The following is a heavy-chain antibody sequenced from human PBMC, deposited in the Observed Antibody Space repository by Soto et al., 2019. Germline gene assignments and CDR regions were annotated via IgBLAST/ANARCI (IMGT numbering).Heavy chain of an antibody. CDR3: ARAPKVSGSSQTRPDF. Sequence: SETLSLTCAVSGESFSTYYWNWIRQAPEKGLEWIADIHYSGKTNYNPSLKSRVTISMDTSKRQFSLNLASVSAADTAVYYCARAPKVSGSSQTRPDFWGQGTLVTVSS. CDR2: IHYSGKT. D-gene: IGHD6-6*01. V-gene: IGHV4-34*01. CDR1: GESFSTYY. J-gene: IGHJ4*02.